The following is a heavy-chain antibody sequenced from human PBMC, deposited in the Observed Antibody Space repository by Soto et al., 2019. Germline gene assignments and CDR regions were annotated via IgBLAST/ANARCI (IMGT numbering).Heavy chain of an antibody. CDR2: TYYRSKWYN. D-gene: IGHD6-19*01. J-gene: IGHJ6*02. CDR1: GDSVSSNSAA. Sequence: PSQTLSLTCAISGDSVSSNSAAWNWISQSPSRGLEWLGRTYYRSKWYNDYAVSVKGRITINPDTSKNQFSLQLNSVTPEDTAVYYCARDHSGPSIWRYYYYYYGMDVWGQGTTVTVSS. V-gene: IGHV6-1*01. CDR3: ARDHSGPSIWRYYYYYYGMDV.